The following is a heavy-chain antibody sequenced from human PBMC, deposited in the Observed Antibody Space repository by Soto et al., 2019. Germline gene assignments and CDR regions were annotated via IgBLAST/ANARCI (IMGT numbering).Heavy chain of an antibody. CDR1: GGAVSSGTYY. Sequence: SETLSLTCTVSGGAVSSGTYYWSWIRQPPGKGLEWIGHIYFTGSTNYNPSLRSRVTVSLDTSRNQFSLKLSSVTAADTAVYYCTRGPPRVQWFDPWGLGTLVTVSS. V-gene: IGHV4-61*01. J-gene: IGHJ5*02. CDR3: TRGPPRVQWFDP. CDR2: IYFTGST.